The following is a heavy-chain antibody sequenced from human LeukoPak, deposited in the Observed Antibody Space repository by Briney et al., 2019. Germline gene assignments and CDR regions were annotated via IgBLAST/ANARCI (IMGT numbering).Heavy chain of an antibody. D-gene: IGHD2-2*01. CDR3: ATPYPREYCSSTTCYFNY. Sequence: GESLKISCKGSGYSFTSYWIGWVRQMPGKGLEWMGIIYPDDSDTRYSPSFQGQVTISADKSISTAYLQWSSPKASDTAMYYCATPYPREYCSSTTCYFNYWGQGTLVTVSS. CDR1: GYSFTSYW. J-gene: IGHJ4*02. V-gene: IGHV5-51*01. CDR2: IYPDDSDT.